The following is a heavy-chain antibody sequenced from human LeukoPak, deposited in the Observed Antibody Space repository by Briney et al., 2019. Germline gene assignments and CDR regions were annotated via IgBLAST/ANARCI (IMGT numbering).Heavy chain of an antibody. D-gene: IGHD3-16*01. CDR1: GYTLTELS. CDR3: ATPRFGDAFDI. Sequence: GASVKVSCKVSGYTLTELSMHWVRQAPGKGLEWMGGFDPEDGETIYAQKFQGRVTMIEDTSTDTAYMELSSLRSEDTAVYYCATPRFGDAFDIWGQGTMVTVSS. J-gene: IGHJ3*02. V-gene: IGHV1-24*01. CDR2: FDPEDGET.